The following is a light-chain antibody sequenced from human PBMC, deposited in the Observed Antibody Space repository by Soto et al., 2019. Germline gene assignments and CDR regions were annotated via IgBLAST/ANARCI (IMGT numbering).Light chain of an antibody. J-gene: IGKJ1*01. CDR2: DTS. V-gene: IGKV3-15*01. CDR3: QEYFQWPPGM. CDR1: QFVSSR. Sequence: EIVVTQSAATLSASAGERVTLSCRASQFVSSRLAWYQQRPGQVPRLLIYDTSTRALGISARFSGSGSGTEFTLTISGLQSEDFAVYYCQEYFQWPPGMFGPGTKVDIK.